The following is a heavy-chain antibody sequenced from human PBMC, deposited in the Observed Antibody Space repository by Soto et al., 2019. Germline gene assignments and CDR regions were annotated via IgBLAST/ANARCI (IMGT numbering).Heavy chain of an antibody. Sequence: SETLSLTCTVSGGSVSSNSYSWGWIRQSPGKGLEWIGIIYSTENTYYHPSLLSRVTISVDTSKNQFSLKLSSVTAADTAVYYCARERGPHYFDYWGQGTLVTVSS. CDR3: ARERGPHYFDY. CDR1: GGSVSSNSYS. V-gene: IGHV4-39*07. J-gene: IGHJ4*02. CDR2: IYSTENT.